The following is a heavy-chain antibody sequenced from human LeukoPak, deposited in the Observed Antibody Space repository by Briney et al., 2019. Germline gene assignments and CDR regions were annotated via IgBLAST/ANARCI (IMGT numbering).Heavy chain of an antibody. CDR2: IYHSGST. CDR1: GYSISSGYY. D-gene: IGHD3-22*01. Sequence: SETLSLTCTVSGYSISSGYYWGWIRQPPGKGLEWIGSIYHSGSTYYNPSLKSRVTISVDTSKNQFPLKLSSVTAADTAVYYCWSAGGSSGYYFDYWGQGTLVTVSS. CDR3: WSAGGSSGYYFDY. V-gene: IGHV4-38-2*02. J-gene: IGHJ4*02.